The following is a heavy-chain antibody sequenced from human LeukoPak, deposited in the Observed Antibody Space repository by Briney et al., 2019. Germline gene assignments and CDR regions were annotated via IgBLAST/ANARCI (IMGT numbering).Heavy chain of an antibody. CDR3: ARARGYYYDSSAGAADY. CDR2: ISAYNGNT. V-gene: IGHV1-18*01. CDR1: GYTFTSYG. D-gene: IGHD3-22*01. J-gene: IGHJ4*02. Sequence: ASVKVSCKASGYTFTSYGISWVRQAPGQGLEWMGWISAYNGNTNYAQKLQGRVTTTTDTSTSSAYMELRSLRSDDTAVHYCARARGYYYDSSAGAADYWGQGTLVTVSS.